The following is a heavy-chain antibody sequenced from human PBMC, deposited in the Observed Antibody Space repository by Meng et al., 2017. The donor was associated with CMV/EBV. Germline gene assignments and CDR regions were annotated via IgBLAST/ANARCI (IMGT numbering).Heavy chain of an antibody. CDR1: GGSVSSSSYY. V-gene: IGHV4-61*01. Sequence: SETLSLTCTVSGGSVSSSSYYWSWIRQPPGKGLEWIGYIYYSGNTNYNPSLKSRVTISADTSMNQFSLKLSSVTAADTAVYYCARGSPNYYNYYGLDVWAPGTTVTVSS. CDR2: IYYSGNT. J-gene: IGHJ6*02. CDR3: ARGSPNYYNYYGLDV.